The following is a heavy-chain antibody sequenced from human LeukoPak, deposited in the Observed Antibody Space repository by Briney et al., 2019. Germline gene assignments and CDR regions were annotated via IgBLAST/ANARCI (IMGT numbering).Heavy chain of an antibody. J-gene: IGHJ4*02. Sequence: PSETLSLTCTVSGGSIDSSSHYWGWIRQPPGKGLEWIGSIYYSGRTNYNPSLKSRVTISIDTSKKQFSLKPNSVTAADTAVYFCARQSSGDGDNYLFDYWGQGTLVTVSS. CDR3: ARQSSGDGDNYLFDY. CDR2: IYYSGRT. D-gene: IGHD5-24*01. V-gene: IGHV4-39*01. CDR1: GGSIDSSSHY.